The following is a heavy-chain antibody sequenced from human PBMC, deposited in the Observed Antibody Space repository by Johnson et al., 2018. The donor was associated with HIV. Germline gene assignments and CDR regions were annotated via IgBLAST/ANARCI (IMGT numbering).Heavy chain of an antibody. CDR3: ARKQWLEIPSDAFDI. Sequence: VQLVESGGGVVRPGGSLRLSCAASGFTFDDYGMNWVRQAPGKGLEWVSGVHWNGDNTGYADSVKGRFTTSRDNAKTSLYLQMNSLRAEDTAVYYCARKQWLEIPSDAFDIWGQGTMVTVSS. V-gene: IGHV3-20*04. CDR2: VHWNGDNT. J-gene: IGHJ3*02. D-gene: IGHD6-19*01. CDR1: GFTFDDYG.